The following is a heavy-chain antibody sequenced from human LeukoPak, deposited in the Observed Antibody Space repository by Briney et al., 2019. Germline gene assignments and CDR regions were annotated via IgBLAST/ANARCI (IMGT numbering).Heavy chain of an antibody. CDR2: IYPGDSDT. D-gene: IGHD2-21*02. Sequence: GESLKISCKGSGYSFTSYWIGWVRQMPGKGLEWMGIIYPGDSDTRYSPSFQGQVTISADKSISTAYLQRSSLKASDTAMYYCARQMVVTAIPGWFDPWGQGTLVTVSS. CDR3: ARQMVVTAIPGWFDP. CDR1: GYSFTSYW. V-gene: IGHV5-51*01. J-gene: IGHJ5*02.